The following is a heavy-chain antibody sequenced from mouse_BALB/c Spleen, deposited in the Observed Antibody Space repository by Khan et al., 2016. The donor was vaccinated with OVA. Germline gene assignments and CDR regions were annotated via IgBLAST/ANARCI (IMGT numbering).Heavy chain of an antibody. Sequence: VQLEESGADLVKPGGSLKLSCAASGFTFSSYSMPWVRQTPDKRLEWVASISSGGDYTYYPDSVTGRFTISRDNANNTLYLQMSDLKSEDTAMDYYGDDVNGSFAYWGQGTLVTVSA. CDR1: GFTFSSYS. D-gene: IGHD2-12*01. J-gene: IGHJ3*01. CDR2: ISSGGDYT. V-gene: IGHV5-6*01. CDR3: GDDVNGSFAY.